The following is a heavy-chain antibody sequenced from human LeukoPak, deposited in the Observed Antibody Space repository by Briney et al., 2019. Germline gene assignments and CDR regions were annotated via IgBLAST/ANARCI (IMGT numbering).Heavy chain of an antibody. V-gene: IGHV3-23*01. Sequence: PGGSLRLSCAGSGFTFSNYGMTWVRQAPGKGLEWVSAISGRGDTTRYGESVKGRVTVSRDNSKNTLYLEMTNLRAEDAAVYFCAMDPNGDDLGAFDFWGQGTLVTVSS. J-gene: IGHJ3*01. CDR3: AMDPNGDDLGAFDF. CDR2: ISGRGDTT. CDR1: GFTFSNYG. D-gene: IGHD2-21*02.